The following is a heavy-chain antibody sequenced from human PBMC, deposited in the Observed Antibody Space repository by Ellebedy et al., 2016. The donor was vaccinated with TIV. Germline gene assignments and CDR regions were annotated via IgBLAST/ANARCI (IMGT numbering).Heavy chain of an antibody. D-gene: IGHD6-19*01. CDR2: IYSDGSST. V-gene: IGHV3-74*01. Sequence: GGSLRLXCAASGFTFSSYWMHWVRQAPGKGLVWVSRIYSDGSSTRYADSVKGRFTISRDNAKNTLYLQMNSLRAEDTAVYYCAREQWSRGAPRYNYYGMDVWGQGTTVTVSS. CDR3: AREQWSRGAPRYNYYGMDV. CDR1: GFTFSSYW. J-gene: IGHJ6*02.